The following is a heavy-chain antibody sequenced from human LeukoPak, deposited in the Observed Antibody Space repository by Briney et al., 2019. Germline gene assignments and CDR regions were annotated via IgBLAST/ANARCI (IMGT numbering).Heavy chain of an antibody. CDR3: ARETTLSGVPDY. J-gene: IGHJ4*02. CDR2: INPSGGST. V-gene: IGHV1-46*03. Sequence: ASVTVSCKASGYTFTSYYMHWVRQAPGQGLERMGIINPSGGSTSYAQKFQGRVTMTRDTSTSTVYMELSSLRSEVTAVYYCARETTLSGVPDYWAQGTLVTVSS. D-gene: IGHD1-14*01. CDR1: GYTFTSYY.